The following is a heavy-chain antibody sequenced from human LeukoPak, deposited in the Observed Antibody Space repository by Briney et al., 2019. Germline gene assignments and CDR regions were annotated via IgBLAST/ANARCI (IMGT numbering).Heavy chain of an antibody. CDR2: INHSGST. Sequence: SETLSLTCAVYGGSFSGYYWSWIRQPPGKGLEWIGEINHSGSTNYHPSLKSRVTISVDTSKNQFSLKLSSVTAADTAVYYCAIPAGYSYGYGAFDIWGQGTLVTVSS. CDR3: AIPAGYSYGYGAFDI. CDR1: GGSFSGYY. V-gene: IGHV4-34*01. J-gene: IGHJ3*02. D-gene: IGHD5-18*01.